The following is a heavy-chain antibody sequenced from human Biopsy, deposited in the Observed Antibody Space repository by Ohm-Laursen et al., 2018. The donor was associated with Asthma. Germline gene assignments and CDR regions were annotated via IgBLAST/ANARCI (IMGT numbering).Heavy chain of an antibody. J-gene: IGHJ4*02. D-gene: IGHD4-17*01. V-gene: IGHV1-24*01. Sequence: ASVTVSCKVYGYSLTDLSTHWVRQAPGQGLEWMGGHDHEEGGTVNARRFQGRVTMTEDTSTDTAYMELSSLSSDDTAVYYCASDFPKDYVRYNFQFWGQGTLVTVSS. CDR1: GYSLTDLS. CDR3: ASDFPKDYVRYNFQF. CDR2: HDHEEGGT.